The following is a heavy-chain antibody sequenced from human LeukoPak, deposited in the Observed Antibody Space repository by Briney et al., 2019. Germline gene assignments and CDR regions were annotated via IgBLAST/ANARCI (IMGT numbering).Heavy chain of an antibody. CDR3: VRGLDS. CDR2: ISSSGGTR. Sequence: GGSLRLSCAASGFAFSVYEMYWVRQAPGKGLEWVSYISSSGGTRYYADSVKGRFTISRDNAKKTLYLQMNSLRDEDTAVYYCVRGLDSWGLGTLVTVSS. J-gene: IGHJ5*01. CDR1: GFAFSVYE. V-gene: IGHV3-48*03. D-gene: IGHD3-16*01.